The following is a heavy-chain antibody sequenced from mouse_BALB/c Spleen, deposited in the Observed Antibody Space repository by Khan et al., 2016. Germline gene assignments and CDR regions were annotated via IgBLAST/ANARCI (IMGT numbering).Heavy chain of an antibody. V-gene: IGHV1S136*01. J-gene: IGHJ3*01. D-gene: IGHD1-3*01. CDR3: ARSGGLSWFAY. CDR2: INPYNDGT. CDR1: GYTFTSYV. Sequence: EVQLQQSGPELVKPGASVKMSCKASGYTFTSYVMHWVKQKPGQGLEWIGYINPYNDGTKYNEKFKGKATRTSDKSSSTAYMELSSLTSEDSAVYYCARSGGLSWFAYWGQGTLVTVSA.